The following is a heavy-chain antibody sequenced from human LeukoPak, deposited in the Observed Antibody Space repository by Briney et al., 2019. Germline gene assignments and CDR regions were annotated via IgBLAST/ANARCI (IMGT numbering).Heavy chain of an antibody. V-gene: IGHV3-66*01. CDR1: GFTVCSNF. CDR3: ARDYNYYHSSGYWYYFDY. CDR2: IYSDGST. D-gene: IGHD3-22*01. Sequence: GGSLRLSCAASGFTVCSNFTSWVRLAPGKGVGWVSVIYSDGSTYYADPEKGRFTTSRDNSKNTPYLQINSLRGEDTAVYYCARDYNYYHSSGYWYYFDYWGQGTLVTVSS. J-gene: IGHJ4*02.